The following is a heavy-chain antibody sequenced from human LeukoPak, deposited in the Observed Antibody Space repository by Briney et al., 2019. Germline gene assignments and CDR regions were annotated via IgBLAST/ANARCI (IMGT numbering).Heavy chain of an antibody. Sequence: SQTLSLTCAISGDSVSNNSAAWNWIRQSPSRGLEWLGRTYYRSKWYNDYAVSVKSRVAINPDTAKNQISLQLNSVTPEDTAVYYCASSGSYRFDYWGQGTLVTVSS. D-gene: IGHD1-26*01. V-gene: IGHV6-1*01. CDR3: ASSGSYRFDY. J-gene: IGHJ4*02. CDR1: GDSVSNNSAA. CDR2: TYYRSKWYN.